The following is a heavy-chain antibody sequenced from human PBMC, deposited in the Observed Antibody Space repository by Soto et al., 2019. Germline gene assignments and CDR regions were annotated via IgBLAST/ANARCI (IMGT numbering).Heavy chain of an antibody. J-gene: IGHJ4*02. Sequence: GASVKVSCKASGGTFSSYAISWVRQAPGQGLEWMGGIIPIFGTANYAQKFQGRVTITADESTSTAYMEPSSLRSEDTAVYYCARGQTPGIAAAGSDYWGQGTLVTVSS. CDR2: IIPIFGTA. CDR3: ARGQTPGIAAAGSDY. D-gene: IGHD6-13*01. V-gene: IGHV1-69*13. CDR1: GGTFSSYA.